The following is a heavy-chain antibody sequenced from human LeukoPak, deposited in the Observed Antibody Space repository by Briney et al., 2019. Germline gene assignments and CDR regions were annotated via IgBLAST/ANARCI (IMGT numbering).Heavy chain of an antibody. CDR1: GASISSGSNY. J-gene: IGHJ6*03. CDR2: IYYSGST. V-gene: IGHV4-39*01. Sequence: SETLSLTCSVSGASISSGSNYWGWIRQPPGKTLEWIGSIYYSGSTYYNPSLKSRVTISVDTSKNQFSLKLSSVTAADTAVYYCARHLGGGSSGWFSYYYYYYMDVWGKGTAVTISS. CDR3: ARHLGGGSSGWFSYYYYYYMDV. D-gene: IGHD6-19*01.